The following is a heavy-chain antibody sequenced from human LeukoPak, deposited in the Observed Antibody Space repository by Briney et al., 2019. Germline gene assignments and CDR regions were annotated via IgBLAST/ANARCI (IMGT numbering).Heavy chain of an antibody. CDR2: INPSGGST. Sequence: ASVKVSCKASGYTFTSYYMHWVRQAPGRGLEWMGIINPSGGSTSYAQKFQGRVTMTRDTSTSTVYMELSSLRSEDTAVYYCARDRYCSSTSCYVDYYYGMDVWGQGTTVTVSS. CDR3: ARDRYCSSTSCYVDYYYGMDV. D-gene: IGHD2-2*01. J-gene: IGHJ6*02. CDR1: GYTFTSYY. V-gene: IGHV1-46*01.